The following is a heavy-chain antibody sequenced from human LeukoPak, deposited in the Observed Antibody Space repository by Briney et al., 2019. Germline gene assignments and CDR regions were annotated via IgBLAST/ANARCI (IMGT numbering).Heavy chain of an antibody. V-gene: IGHV1-8*03. Sequence: GASVKVSCKASGYTFTSYDINWVRQATGQGLEWMGWMNPNSGNTGYAQKFQGRVTITRNTSISTAYMELSSLRSEDTAVYYCARGSRYCSSTSCSHYFDYWGQGTLVTVSS. CDR1: GYTFTSYD. CDR3: ARGSRYCSSTSCSHYFDY. J-gene: IGHJ4*02. D-gene: IGHD2-2*01. CDR2: MNPNSGNT.